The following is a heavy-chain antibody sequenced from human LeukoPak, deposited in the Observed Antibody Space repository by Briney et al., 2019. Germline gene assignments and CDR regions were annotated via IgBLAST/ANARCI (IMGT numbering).Heavy chain of an antibody. CDR3: ARAFYDILTGYATPIGY. D-gene: IGHD3-9*01. V-gene: IGHV1-2*02. J-gene: IGHJ4*02. Sequence: ASVKVSCKASGYTFTGYHMHWVRQAPGQGLEWMGWINPNSGGTNYAQKFQGRVTMTRDTSISTAYMELSRLRSDDTAVYYCARAFYDILTGYATPIGYWGQGTLVTVSS. CDR2: INPNSGGT. CDR1: GYTFTGYH.